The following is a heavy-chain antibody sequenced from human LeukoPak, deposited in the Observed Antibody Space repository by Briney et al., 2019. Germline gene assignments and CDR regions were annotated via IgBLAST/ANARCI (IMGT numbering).Heavy chain of an antibody. V-gene: IGHV3-49*04. J-gene: IGHJ4*02. CDR3: TRDNFPRYSGYDHYFDY. D-gene: IGHD5-12*01. Sequence: GGSLRLSCTASGFTFGDYAMSWVRQAPGKGLEWVGFIRSKAYGGTTEYAASVKGRFTISRDDSKSIAYLQMNSLKTEDTAVYYCTRDNFPRYSGYDHYFDYWGQGTLVTVSS. CDR1: GFTFGDYA. CDR2: IRSKAYGGTT.